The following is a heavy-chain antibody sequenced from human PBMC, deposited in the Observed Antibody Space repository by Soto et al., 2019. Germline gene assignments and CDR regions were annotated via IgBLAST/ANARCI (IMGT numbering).Heavy chain of an antibody. J-gene: IGHJ4*02. CDR1: GYTLAGGY. Sequence: GASVEVTWKASGYTLAGGYRHWVRQAPGQGLEWMGWINPSGGSTSYAQKFQGRVTMTRDTSTSTVYMELSSLRSEDTAVYYCARDLHPRQLGYWGQGTLVTVSS. CDR3: ARDLHPRQLGY. D-gene: IGHD3-3*02. CDR2: INPSGGST. V-gene: IGHV1-46*01.